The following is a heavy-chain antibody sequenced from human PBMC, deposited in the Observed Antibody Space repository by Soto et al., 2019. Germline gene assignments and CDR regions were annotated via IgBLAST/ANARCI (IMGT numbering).Heavy chain of an antibody. J-gene: IGHJ4*02. V-gene: IGHV4-34*01. CDR2: INHSGST. CDR3: ARGGRSMVRGVIAY. CDR1: GYY. D-gene: IGHD3-10*01. Sequence: GYYWSWIRQPPGKGLEWIGEINHSGSTNYNPSLKSRVTISVDTSKNQFSLKLSSVTAADTAVYYCARGGRSMVRGVIAYWGQGTLVTVSS.